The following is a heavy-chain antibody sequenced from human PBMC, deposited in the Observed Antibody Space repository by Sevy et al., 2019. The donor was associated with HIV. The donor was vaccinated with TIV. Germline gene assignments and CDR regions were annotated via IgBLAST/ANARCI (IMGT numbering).Heavy chain of an antibody. D-gene: IGHD2-15*01. J-gene: IGHJ6*03. CDR2: INSDGSST. V-gene: IGHV3-74*01. CDR3: ARDGYCSGGSCYSPLLYYYYYYMDV. CDR1: GFTFSSYW. Sequence: GGSLRLSCAASGFTFSSYWMHWVRQAPGKGLVWVSRINSDGSSTSYADSVKGRFTISTDNAKNTLYLQMNSLRAEDTAVYYCARDGYCSGGSCYSPLLYYYYYYMDVWGKGTTVTVSS.